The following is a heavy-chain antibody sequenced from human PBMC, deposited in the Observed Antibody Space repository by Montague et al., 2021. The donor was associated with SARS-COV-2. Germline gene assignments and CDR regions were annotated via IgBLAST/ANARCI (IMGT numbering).Heavy chain of an antibody. J-gene: IGHJ6*02. CDR2: IYTSGST. D-gene: IGHD3-16*02. CDR1: GGSISSYY. V-gene: IGHV4-4*07. CDR3: ARDLIVYDYVWGSYRPYGTDV. Sequence: SETLSLTCTVSGGSISSYYWSWIRQPAGKGLEWIGRIYTSGSTNYNPSLKSRVTMSVDTSKNQFSLKLSSVTAADTAVYYCARDLIVYDYVWGSYRPYGTDVWGQGTTVTVSS.